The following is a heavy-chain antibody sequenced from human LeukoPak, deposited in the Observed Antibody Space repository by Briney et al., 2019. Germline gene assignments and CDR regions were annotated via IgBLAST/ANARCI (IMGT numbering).Heavy chain of an antibody. CDR3: ARDYLAAPAY. CDR1: GYTFSSYG. CDR2: ISPLSGNT. J-gene: IGHJ4*02. Sequence: ASVRVSCKASGYTFSSYGINWVRQAPGQGLEWMGWISPLSGNTDYAQNLQGRVTMTTDTSSSTAYMELRSLRSDDTAIYYCARDYLAAPAYWGQGTLVTVS. V-gene: IGHV1-18*01. D-gene: IGHD6-6*01.